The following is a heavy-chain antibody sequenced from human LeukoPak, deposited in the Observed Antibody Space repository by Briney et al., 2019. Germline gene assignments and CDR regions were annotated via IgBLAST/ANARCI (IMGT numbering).Heavy chain of an antibody. CDR2: ISSSSGTI. CDR3: TLGEWLQPFDY. V-gene: IGHV3-48*04. CDR1: GFTFRRFS. D-gene: IGHD3-16*01. Sequence: GSLGLSRAAPGFTFRRFSLKWGRQAPGEGAGWVSYISSSSGTIYFADSVKGRFTISRDNAKNSVFLQMKSLRAEDTAVYYCTLGEWLQPFDYWGQGALVTVSS. J-gene: IGHJ4*02.